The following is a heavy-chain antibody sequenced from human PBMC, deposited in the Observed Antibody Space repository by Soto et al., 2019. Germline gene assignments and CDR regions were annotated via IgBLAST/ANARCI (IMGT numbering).Heavy chain of an antibody. D-gene: IGHD1-26*01. J-gene: IGHJ6*03. CDR3: ARHKVDSTTRRSYYYYMDV. Sequence: PGESLKISCKGSGCTFTSYWIGWVRQMPGKGLEWMGIIYPGDSDTRYSPSFQGQVTISADKSISTAYLQWSSLKASDTAMYYCARHKVDSTTRRSYYYYMDVWGKGTTVTVSS. CDR1: GCTFTSYW. V-gene: IGHV5-51*01. CDR2: IYPGDSDT.